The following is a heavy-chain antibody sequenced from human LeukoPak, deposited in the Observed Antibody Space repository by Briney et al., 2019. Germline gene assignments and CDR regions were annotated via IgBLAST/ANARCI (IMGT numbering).Heavy chain of an antibody. V-gene: IGHV1-2*02. J-gene: IGHJ4*02. CDR1: GYTFTGYY. CDR2: INPNTGGT. D-gene: IGHD2-8*01. CDR3: ARGLFNGPPRFDY. Sequence: GASVKVSCKASGYTFTGYYMHWVRQAPGQGLEWMGYINPNTGGTNYAQKFQGRVTMTRDTSISTAYMELSRLRSDDTAVYYCARGLFNGPPRFDYWGQGTLVTVSS.